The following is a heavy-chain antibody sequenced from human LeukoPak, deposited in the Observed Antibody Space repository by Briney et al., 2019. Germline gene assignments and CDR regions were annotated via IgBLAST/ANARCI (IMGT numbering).Heavy chain of an antibody. J-gene: IGHJ4*02. V-gene: IGHV7-4-1*02. Sequence: ASVKLSCKASGYTFTSYAMNWVRQAPGQGLEWMGWINTNTGNPTYAQGFTGRFVFSLDTSVSTAYLQISSLKAEDTAVYYCASSPVTMVRGVTLYYFDYWGQGTLVTVSS. CDR3: ASSPVTMVRGVTLYYFDY. CDR1: GYTFTSYA. D-gene: IGHD3-10*01. CDR2: INTNTGNP.